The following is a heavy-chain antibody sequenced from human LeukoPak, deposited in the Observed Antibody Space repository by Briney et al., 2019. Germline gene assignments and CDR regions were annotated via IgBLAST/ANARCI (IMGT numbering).Heavy chain of an antibody. CDR1: GFIFSSYA. D-gene: IGHD4-23*01. V-gene: IGHV3-23*01. Sequence: GGSLRLSCAASGFIFSSYAMSWVRQAPGKGLQWVSEISGSGGTTNHADSVKGRFTISRDNSKNTLYLQMNSLRVEDTAIYYCAKVFSVAWGQGTLVTVSS. J-gene: IGHJ5*02. CDR3: AKVFSVA. CDR2: ISGSGGTT.